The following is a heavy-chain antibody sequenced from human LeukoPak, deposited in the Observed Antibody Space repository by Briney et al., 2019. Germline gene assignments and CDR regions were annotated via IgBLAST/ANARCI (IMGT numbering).Heavy chain of an antibody. D-gene: IGHD3-3*01. CDR2: INSSSSYI. CDR1: GFTFSSYS. J-gene: IGHJ5*02. V-gene: IGHV3-21*01. Sequence: GGSLRLSCAASGFTFSSYSMNWVRQAPAKGLEWVASINSSSSYIYYADSVKGRFTISRDNAKNSLYLQMNSLRAEDTAVYYCARDAGFWSGYYGVGYVVNHWGQGTLVTVSS. CDR3: ARDAGFWSGYYGVGYVVNH.